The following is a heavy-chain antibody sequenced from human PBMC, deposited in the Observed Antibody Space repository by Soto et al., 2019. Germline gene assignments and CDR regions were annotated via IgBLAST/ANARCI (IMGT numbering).Heavy chain of an antibody. V-gene: IGHV3-33*01. CDR1: GFTFSSYG. J-gene: IGHJ5*02. D-gene: IGHD3-9*01. CDR3: ARGVDYDILTGYYKTDSNWFDP. Sequence: QVQLVESGGGVVQPGRSLRLSCAASGFTFSSYGMHWVRQAPGKGLEWVAVIWYDGSNKYYADSVKGRFTISRDNSKNTLYLQMNNLRAEDTAVYYCARGVDYDILTGYYKTDSNWFDPWGQGTLVTVSS. CDR2: IWYDGSNK.